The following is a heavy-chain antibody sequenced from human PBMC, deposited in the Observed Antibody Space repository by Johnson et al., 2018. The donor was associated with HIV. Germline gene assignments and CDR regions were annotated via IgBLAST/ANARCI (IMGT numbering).Heavy chain of an antibody. Sequence: QVQLVEFGGGVVQPGRSLRLSCAASGFTFSSYAMHWVRQAPGKGLEWVAVISYDGSNKYYADSVKGRFTISRDNSKNTLYLQMNSLRAEDTAVYYCARTGGNHAFDIWGQGTMVTVSS. V-gene: IGHV3-30*04. CDR3: ARTGGNHAFDI. CDR1: GFTFSSYA. J-gene: IGHJ3*02. D-gene: IGHD4-23*01. CDR2: ISYDGSNK.